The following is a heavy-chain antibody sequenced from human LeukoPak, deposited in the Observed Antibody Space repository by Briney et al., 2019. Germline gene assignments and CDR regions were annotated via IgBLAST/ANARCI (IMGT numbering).Heavy chain of an antibody. V-gene: IGHV3-30*18. CDR3: AKGIYGDHYFDY. CDR2: VSFDGSNK. J-gene: IGHJ4*02. D-gene: IGHD4-17*01. CDR1: GFTFSSYG. Sequence: GGSLRLPCAASGFTFSSYGMHWVRQAPGKGLEWVAVVSFDGSNKYYADSVKGRFTISRDNSKNTVSLQMNSLRAEDTAVYYCAKGIYGDHYFDYWGQGTLVTVSS.